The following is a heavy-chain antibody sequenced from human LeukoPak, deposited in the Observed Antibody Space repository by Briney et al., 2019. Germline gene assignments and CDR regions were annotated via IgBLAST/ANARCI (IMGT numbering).Heavy chain of an antibody. V-gene: IGHV4-4*07. J-gene: IGHJ6*03. CDR1: GGSISSYY. Sequence: SETLSLTCTVAGGSISSYYWSWIRQPAGKGLEWIGRIYTSGSTNYNPSLKSRVTMSVDTSKNQFSLKLSSVTAADTAVYYCARDRSGPWCTAAAGNYYYYMDVWGKGTTATVSS. CDR3: ARDRSGPWCTAAAGNYYYYMDV. D-gene: IGHD6-13*01. CDR2: IYTSGST.